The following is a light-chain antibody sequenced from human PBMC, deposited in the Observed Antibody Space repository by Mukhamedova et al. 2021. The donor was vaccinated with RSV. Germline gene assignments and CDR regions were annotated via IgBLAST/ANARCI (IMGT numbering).Light chain of an antibody. Sequence: WYQRRVHGKAPKLLIYAASSLHTEVPSRFSGSGSGTDFTLTISSLQPDDFATYFCQQTDTLPPTFGGGTRVEIK. CDR3: QQTDTLPPT. J-gene: IGKJ4*01. V-gene: IGKV1D-12*01. CDR2: AAS.